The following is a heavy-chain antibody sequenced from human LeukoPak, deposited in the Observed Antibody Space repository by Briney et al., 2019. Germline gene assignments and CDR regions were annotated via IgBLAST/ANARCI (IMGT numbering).Heavy chain of an antibody. V-gene: IGHV3-33*01. CDR2: IFYDGSNK. Sequence: PGGSLRLSCAASGFTFSNYGMHWVRQAPGKGLEWLAAIFYDGSNKYYADTLEGRFTISRDNSKNMLYLQVNSLTAEDTAVYYCARDQVLYFSYGDFWGQGTLVAVSS. CDR1: GFTFSNYG. J-gene: IGHJ4*02. D-gene: IGHD2/OR15-2a*01. CDR3: ARDQVLYFSYGDF.